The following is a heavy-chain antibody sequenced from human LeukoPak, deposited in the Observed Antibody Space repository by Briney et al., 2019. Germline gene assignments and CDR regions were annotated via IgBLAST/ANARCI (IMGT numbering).Heavy chain of an antibody. J-gene: IGHJ5*02. CDR1: GGSISSSSYY. D-gene: IGHD3-22*01. CDR3: ARDRGNYYDSSGYYYNWFDP. CDR2: IYTSGST. V-gene: IGHV4-61*02. Sequence: SETLSLTCTVSGGSISSSSYYWSWIRQPAGKGLEWIGRIYTSGSTNYNPSLKSRVTMSVDTSKNQFSLKLSSVTAADTAVYYCARDRGNYYDSSGYYYNWFDPWGQGTLVTVSS.